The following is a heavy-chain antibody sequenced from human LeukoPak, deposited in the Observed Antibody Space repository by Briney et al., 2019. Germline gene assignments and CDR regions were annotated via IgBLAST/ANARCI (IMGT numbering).Heavy chain of an antibody. J-gene: IGHJ4*02. V-gene: IGHV3-48*01. CDR2: ISSSSNIK. D-gene: IGHD6-19*01. Sequence: GGSLRLSCAASGFTFSSYGMNWVRQAPGKGLEWVSYISSSSNIKNYADSVKGRFTTSRDNAKNSLYLQMNSLGAEDTAVYYCARGAQWPYWGQGTLVTVSS. CDR3: ARGAQWPY. CDR1: GFTFSSYG.